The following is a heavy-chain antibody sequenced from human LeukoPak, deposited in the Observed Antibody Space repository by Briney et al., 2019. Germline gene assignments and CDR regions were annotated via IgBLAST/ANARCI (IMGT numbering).Heavy chain of an antibody. CDR3: ARHGIVATIKMGDSYGDSPEDPFDY. CDR2: ISAYNGNT. D-gene: IGHD5-12*01. J-gene: IGHJ4*02. Sequence: ASVKVSCKASGYTFTSYGISWVRRAPGQGLEWMGWISAYNGNTNYAQKLQGRVTMTTDTSTSTAYMELRSLRSDDAAVYYCARHGIVATIKMGDSYGDSPEDPFDYWGQGTLVTVSS. V-gene: IGHV1-18*01. CDR1: GYTFTSYG.